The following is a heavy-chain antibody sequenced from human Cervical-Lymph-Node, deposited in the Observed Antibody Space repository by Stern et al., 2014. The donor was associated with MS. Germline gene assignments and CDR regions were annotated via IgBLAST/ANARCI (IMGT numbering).Heavy chain of an antibody. J-gene: IGHJ6*02. CDR3: AVRYCSGGRCYSVPDV. V-gene: IGHV1-46*02. CDR2: INPSGAT. Sequence: QVQLVESGSEVKKPGASVKVSCKASEYTHNNYLIHWVRQAPGQRPDWMGVINPSGATNYAQKVQYRVTMTTDASTSTFYMELSRLRSEDTAVYYCAVRYCSGGRCYSVPDVWGQGTTVIVSS. D-gene: IGHD2-15*01. CDR1: EYTHNNYL.